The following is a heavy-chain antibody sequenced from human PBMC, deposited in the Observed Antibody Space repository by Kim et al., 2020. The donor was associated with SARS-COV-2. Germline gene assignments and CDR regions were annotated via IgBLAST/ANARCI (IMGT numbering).Heavy chain of an antibody. Sequence: ASVKVSCKASGYTFSNYAMHWVRQAPGQRLEWMGWINAGSGNTEYSQKFQGRLIITRDTSASTAYMELSSLRSEDTAVYYCVRGGAVLRFLEWLSSYFDYWGQGTLVTVSS. J-gene: IGHJ4*02. CDR1: GYTFSNYA. V-gene: IGHV1-3*01. D-gene: IGHD3-3*01. CDR2: INAGSGNT. CDR3: VRGGAVLRFLEWLSSYFDY.